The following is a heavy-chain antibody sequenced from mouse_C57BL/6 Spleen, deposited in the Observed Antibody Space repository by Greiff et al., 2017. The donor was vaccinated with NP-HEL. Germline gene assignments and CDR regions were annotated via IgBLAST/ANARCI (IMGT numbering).Heavy chain of an antibody. CDR2: IYPRSGNT. Sequence: VQLQESGAELARPGASVKLSCKASGYTFTSYGISWVKQRTGQGLEWIGEIYPRSGNTYYNEKFKGKATLTADKSSSTAYMELRSLTSEDSAVYFCARYSWDGGWGQGTTLTVSS. J-gene: IGHJ2*01. D-gene: IGHD4-1*01. CDR3: ARYSWDGG. V-gene: IGHV1-81*01. CDR1: GYTFTSYG.